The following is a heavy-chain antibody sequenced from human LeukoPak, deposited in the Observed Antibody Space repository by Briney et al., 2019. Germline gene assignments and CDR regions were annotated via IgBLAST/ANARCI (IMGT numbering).Heavy chain of an antibody. CDR3: ARRRGIAVAVYYFDY. V-gene: IGHV4-39*01. Sequence: PSETLSLTCTVSGGSISSSSYYWGWIRQPPGKGLERIRSIYYSGSTYYNPSLKSRVTISVDTSKNQFSLKLSSVTAADTAVYYCARRRGIAVAVYYFDYWGQGTLVTVSS. CDR1: GGSISSSSYY. J-gene: IGHJ4*02. D-gene: IGHD6-19*01. CDR2: IYYSGST.